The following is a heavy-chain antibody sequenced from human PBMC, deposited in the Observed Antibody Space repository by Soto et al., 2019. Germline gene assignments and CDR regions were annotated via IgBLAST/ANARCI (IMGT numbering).Heavy chain of an antibody. V-gene: IGHV3-23*01. D-gene: IGHD2-15*01. Sequence: EVQLLESGGGLVQRGGSLRLSCEASGFPFSTYAMTWVRQVPGKGLEWVSATSNGGNTEFEDSVRGRFTVFRDNSMNTIYLQMSSLRAVDSAIYFCAKDFRPGLIVPTKSGFDPWGQGTPVTVSS. CDR3: AKDFRPGLIVPTKSGFDP. J-gene: IGHJ5*02. CDR2: TSNGGNT. CDR1: GFPFSTYA.